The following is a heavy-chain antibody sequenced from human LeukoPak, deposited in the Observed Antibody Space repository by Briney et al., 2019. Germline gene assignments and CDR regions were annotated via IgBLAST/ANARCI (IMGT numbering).Heavy chain of an antibody. V-gene: IGHV3-23*01. Sequence: GGSLRLSCAASGFTFSSFGLSWVRQAPGKGLEWVSAISGSGGSTYYADSVKGRFTISRDNSKNTLYLQMNSLRAEDTALYYCAGGPEVYYYGMDVWGQGTSVTVSS. J-gene: IGHJ6*02. CDR3: AGGPEVYYYGMDV. CDR1: GFTFSSFG. CDR2: ISGSGGST.